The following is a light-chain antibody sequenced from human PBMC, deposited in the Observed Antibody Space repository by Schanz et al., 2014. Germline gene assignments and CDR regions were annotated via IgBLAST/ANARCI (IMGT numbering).Light chain of an antibody. CDR2: LNSDGSH. Sequence: QLVLTQSPSASASLGASVKLTCTLSSGHTHFAIAWHQQQPETGPRYLMNLNSDGSHRKGDGIPDRFSGSSSGAARYLTISSLQSEDEGDYYCQTWGTGIRVFGGGTKLTVL. CDR3: QTWGTGIRV. J-gene: IGLJ2*01. CDR1: SGHTHFA. V-gene: IGLV4-69*01.